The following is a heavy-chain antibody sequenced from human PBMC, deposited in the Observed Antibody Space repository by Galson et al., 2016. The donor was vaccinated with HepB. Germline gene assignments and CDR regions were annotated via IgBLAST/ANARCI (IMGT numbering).Heavy chain of an antibody. J-gene: IGHJ4*02. Sequence: PALVKPTQTVTLTCSFSGFSLSTSGMSVSWIRQPPGKALEWLALIDWVHGKYYTSSLKTRLTISRDTSNNQVVLTMTKMDPVDTATYFCARLLTTCGADCYSIFDSWGQGILVTVSS. D-gene: IGHD2-21*02. CDR1: GFSLSTSGMS. CDR3: ARLLTTCGADCYSIFDS. CDR2: IDWVHGK. V-gene: IGHV2-70*01.